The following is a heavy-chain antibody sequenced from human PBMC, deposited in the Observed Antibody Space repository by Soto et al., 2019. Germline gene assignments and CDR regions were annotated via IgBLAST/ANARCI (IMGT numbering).Heavy chain of an antibody. CDR2: ISSSSSYT. V-gene: IGHV3-11*06. D-gene: IGHD3-10*01. CDR1: GFTFSDYY. Sequence: VGSLRLSCAASGFTFSDYYMSWIRQAPGKGLEWVSYISSSSSYTNYADSVKGRFTISRDNAKNSLYLQMNSLRAEDTAVYYCARVRGNSDFTYFDYWGQGTMVTVSA. CDR3: ARVRGNSDFTYFDY. J-gene: IGHJ4*02.